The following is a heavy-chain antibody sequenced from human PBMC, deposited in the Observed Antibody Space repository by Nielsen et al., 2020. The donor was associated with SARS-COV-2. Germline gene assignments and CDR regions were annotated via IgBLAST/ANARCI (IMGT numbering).Heavy chain of an antibody. D-gene: IGHD6-6*01. CDR3: AKGDSSSSPLDAFDI. CDR1: GFTFSSYA. Sequence: GESLKISCAASGFTFSSYAMSWVRQASGKGLEWVSAISGSGGSAYYADSVKGRFTISRDNSKNTLYLQMNSLRAEDTAVYYCAKGDSSSSPLDAFDIWGHGTMVTVSS. CDR2: ISGSGGSA. J-gene: IGHJ3*02. V-gene: IGHV3-23*01.